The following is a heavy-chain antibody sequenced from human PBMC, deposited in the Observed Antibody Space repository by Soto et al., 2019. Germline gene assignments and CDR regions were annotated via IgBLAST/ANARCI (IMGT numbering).Heavy chain of an antibody. J-gene: IGHJ4*02. CDR2: IYHSGST. V-gene: IGHV4-61*01. D-gene: IGHD5-12*01. CDR1: GGSVSSDNYY. CDR3: ARNTGYSKNWLIDY. Sequence: SETLSLTCTVSGGSVSSDNYYWSWIRQPPGKGLEWIAHIYHSGSTNYNPSLKSRVTISVDTSQNQFSLEVSSVTAADTAMYFCARNTGYSKNWLIDYWGQGTLVTVSS.